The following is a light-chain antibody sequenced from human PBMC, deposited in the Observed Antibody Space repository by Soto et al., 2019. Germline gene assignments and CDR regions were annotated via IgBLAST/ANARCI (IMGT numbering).Light chain of an antibody. J-gene: IGKJ5*01. V-gene: IGKV3-11*01. CDR1: QSVSSY. CDR3: QQHSNWPPIT. CDR2: DAS. Sequence: EIVLTQSPATLSLFPGERATLSCRASQSVSSYLAWYQQKPGQAPRLLIYDASSRATGIPARFSGSGSGTDFTLTISSLEPEDFAVYYCQQHSNWPPITFGQGTRLEIK.